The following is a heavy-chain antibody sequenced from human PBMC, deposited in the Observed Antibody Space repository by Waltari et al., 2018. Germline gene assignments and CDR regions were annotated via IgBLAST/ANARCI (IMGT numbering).Heavy chain of an antibody. CDR3: ARDEVVAGTGGFDY. Sequence: QVQLQESGPGLVKPSETLSLTCTVSGGSISSYYWSWIRQPPGKGLEWIGDIYYSGDNKYNPSLKSRVTRSVDTSKNQFSLKLRSVTAADTAVYDCARDEVVAGTGGFDYWGQGTLVTVSS. J-gene: IGHJ4*02. CDR2: IYYSGDN. V-gene: IGHV4-59*01. D-gene: IGHD6-19*01. CDR1: GGSISSYY.